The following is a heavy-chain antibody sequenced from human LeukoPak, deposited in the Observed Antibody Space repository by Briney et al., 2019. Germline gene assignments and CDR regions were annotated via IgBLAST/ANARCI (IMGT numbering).Heavy chain of an antibody. CDR1: GYTFTHYA. CDR2: INVGNGNT. Sequence: ASVKVSCKASGYTFTHYATHWVRQAPGQRLEWMGWINVGNGNTKYSQKFQGRVTMTTDTSTSTAYMELRSLRSDDTAVYYCARFTYYYDSSGYLDYWGQGTLVTVSS. CDR3: ARFTYYYDSSGYLDY. V-gene: IGHV1-3*01. D-gene: IGHD3-22*01. J-gene: IGHJ4*02.